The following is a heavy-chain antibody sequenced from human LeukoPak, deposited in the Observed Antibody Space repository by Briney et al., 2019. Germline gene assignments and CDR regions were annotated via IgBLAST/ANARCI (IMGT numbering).Heavy chain of an antibody. CDR3: ARGSSSTTYYYYGMDV. V-gene: IGHV3-21*01. Sequence: KPGGSLRLSCAASGFSFSSYSMNWVRQAPGKGLEWVSSISSSSSYIYYADSVKGRFTISRDNAKNSLYLQMNSLRVEDTAVYYCARGSSSTTYYYYGMDVWGQGTLVTVSS. D-gene: IGHD2-2*01. J-gene: IGHJ6*02. CDR2: ISSSSSYI. CDR1: GFSFSSYS.